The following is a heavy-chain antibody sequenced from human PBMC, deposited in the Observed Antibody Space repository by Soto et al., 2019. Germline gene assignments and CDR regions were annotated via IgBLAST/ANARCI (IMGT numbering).Heavy chain of an antibody. J-gene: IGHJ5*02. Sequence: SETLSLTCTVSGGSISSGGSYWNWIRQRPGKGLEWIGYIYYSGSIYYNPSLKSRVTISADTSKSQFSLKLSSVTAADTAVYYCAREDYDSSGYYNPWGQGTLVTVSS. D-gene: IGHD3-22*01. CDR2: IYYSGSI. CDR3: AREDYDSSGYYNP. CDR1: GGSISSGGSY. V-gene: IGHV4-30-4*08.